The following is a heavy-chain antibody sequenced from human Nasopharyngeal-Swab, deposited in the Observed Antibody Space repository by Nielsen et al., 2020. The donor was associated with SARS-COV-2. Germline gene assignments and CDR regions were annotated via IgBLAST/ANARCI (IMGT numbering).Heavy chain of an antibody. CDR3: GRDLGGYGGS. D-gene: IGHD5-12*01. Sequence: GESLKISCAASGFTFSSFWMHWVRQVPGEGLVWVSRLDTDGSVTNYADSVKGRFTISRDNAKNTLYLQMNSLRAEDTAVYYCGRDLGGYGGSWGQGALVIVSP. V-gene: IGHV3-74*01. J-gene: IGHJ5*02. CDR1: GFTFSSFW. CDR2: LDTDGSVT.